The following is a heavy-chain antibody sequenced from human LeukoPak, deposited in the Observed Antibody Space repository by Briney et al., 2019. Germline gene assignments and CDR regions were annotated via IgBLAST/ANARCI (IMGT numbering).Heavy chain of an antibody. Sequence: SETLSLTCTVSGGSISSYYWSWIRQPPGKGLEWIGYIYYSGSTNYNPSLKSRVTISVDTSKNQFSLKLSSVTAADTAVYYCARDRGYSYGYNWFDPWGQGTLVTVSS. CDR2: IYYSGST. CDR1: GGSISSYY. J-gene: IGHJ5*02. V-gene: IGHV4-59*12. D-gene: IGHD5-18*01. CDR3: ARDRGYSYGYNWFDP.